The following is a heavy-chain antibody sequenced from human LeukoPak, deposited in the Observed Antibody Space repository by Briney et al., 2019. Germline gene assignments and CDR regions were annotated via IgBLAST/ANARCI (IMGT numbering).Heavy chain of an antibody. Sequence: GGSLRLSCAASGFTVSSNYMSWVRQAPGKGLEWVSVIYSGGSTYYADSVKGRFTISRDNSKNTLYLQMNSLRAEDTAVYYCAKPYDTLTGSYNDAFDIWGRGTMVTVSS. D-gene: IGHD3-9*01. CDR1: GFTVSSNY. J-gene: IGHJ3*02. V-gene: IGHV3-53*01. CDR2: IYSGGST. CDR3: AKPYDTLTGSYNDAFDI.